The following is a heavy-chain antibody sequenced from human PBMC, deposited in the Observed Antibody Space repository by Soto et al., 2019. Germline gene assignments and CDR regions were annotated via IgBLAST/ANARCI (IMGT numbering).Heavy chain of an antibody. J-gene: IGHJ4*02. CDR1: GGSISSYY. Sequence: ASETLSLTCTVSGGSISSYYWSWIRQPPGKGLEWIGYIYYSGSANYNPSLKSRVTISVDTSKNQFSLKLSSVTAADTAVYYCARDQDYYGSGSYFYWGQGTLVTVSS. CDR2: IYYSGSA. CDR3: ARDQDYYGSGSYFY. V-gene: IGHV4-59*01. D-gene: IGHD3-10*01.